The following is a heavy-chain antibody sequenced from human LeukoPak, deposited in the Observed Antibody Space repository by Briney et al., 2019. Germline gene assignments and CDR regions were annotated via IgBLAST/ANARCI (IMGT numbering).Heavy chain of an antibody. J-gene: IGHJ5*02. CDR3: ARVGGSYYSP. Sequence: SETLSLTCAVYGGSFSGYYWSWIRQPPGKGLEWIGEINHSGSTNYNPSLKSRVTISVDTSKNQFSLKLSSVTAVDTAVYYCARVGGSYYSPWGQGTLVTVSS. V-gene: IGHV4-34*01. D-gene: IGHD1-26*01. CDR1: GGSFSGYY. CDR2: INHSGST.